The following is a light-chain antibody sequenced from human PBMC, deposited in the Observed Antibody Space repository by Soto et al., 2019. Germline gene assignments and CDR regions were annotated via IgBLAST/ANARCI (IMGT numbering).Light chain of an antibody. CDR2: DTS. J-gene: IGKJ5*01. CDR3: QQYGTSPIT. Sequence: EVVLTQSPATLSVSPGERATLSCRASQSVSIKLAWYQQKPGQAPRLLIYDTSTRATGIPARFSGSGSGTDFTLTISRLEPEDFALYYCQQYGTSPITFGQGTRLEI. V-gene: IGKV3-20*01. CDR1: QSVSIK.